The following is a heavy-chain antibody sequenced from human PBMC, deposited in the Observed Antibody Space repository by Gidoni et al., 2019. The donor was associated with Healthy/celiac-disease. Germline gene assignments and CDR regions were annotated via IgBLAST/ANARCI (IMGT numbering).Heavy chain of an antibody. Sequence: EVQLVQSRAEVKQPGESLKISCKGSGSSFTSYWIGWVRQMPGKGRGWMGIIYPGDSDTRDSPSIQGQVTISADKSISTDYLQWSSLKASDTAMYYCARQGYGDSRNWFDPWGQGTLVTVSS. V-gene: IGHV5-51*01. D-gene: IGHD4-17*01. CDR1: GSSFTSYW. CDR3: ARQGYGDSRNWFDP. CDR2: IYPGDSDT. J-gene: IGHJ5*02.